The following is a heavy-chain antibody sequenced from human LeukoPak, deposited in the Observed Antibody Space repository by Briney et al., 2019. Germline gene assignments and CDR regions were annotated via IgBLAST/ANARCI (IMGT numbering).Heavy chain of an antibody. J-gene: IGHJ5*02. CDR2: INTNTGNP. V-gene: IGHV7-4-1*02. CDR3: ARDPYGDYPAWFDP. D-gene: IGHD4-17*01. Sequence: ASVKVSCKASGYTFTSYAMNWVRQAPGQGLEWMGWINTNTGNPTYAQGFIGRFVFSLDTSVSTAYLQISSLKAEDTAVYYCARDPYGDYPAWFDPWGQGTLVTVSS. CDR1: GYTFTSYA.